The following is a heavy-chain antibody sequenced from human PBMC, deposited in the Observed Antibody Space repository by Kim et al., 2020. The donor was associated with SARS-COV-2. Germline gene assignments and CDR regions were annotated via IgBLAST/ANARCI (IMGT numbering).Heavy chain of an antibody. CDR2: FDPEDGET. D-gene: IGHD3-22*01. Sequence: ASVKVSCKVSGYTLTELSMHWVRQAPGKGLEWMGGFDPEDGETIYAQKFQGRVTMTEDTSTDTAYMELSSLRSEDTAVYYCATGWVGDYYDSSGYYYWGQGTLVTVSS. CDR3: ATGWVGDYYDSSGYYY. J-gene: IGHJ4*02. V-gene: IGHV1-24*01. CDR1: GYTLTELS.